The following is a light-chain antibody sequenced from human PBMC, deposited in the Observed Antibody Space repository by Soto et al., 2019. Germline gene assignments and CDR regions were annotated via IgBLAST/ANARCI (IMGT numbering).Light chain of an antibody. CDR1: SSDVGGYNY. V-gene: IGLV2-8*01. Sequence: QSALTQPPSASGSPGQSVTISCTGTSSDVGGYNYVSWYQQHPGKAPKLMIYEVNKRPSGVPDRFSGSKSSNTASLTVSGLQAEDEADYYCSSYVSGNNFVFGTGTKVTVL. CDR3: SSYVSGNNFV. J-gene: IGLJ1*01. CDR2: EVN.